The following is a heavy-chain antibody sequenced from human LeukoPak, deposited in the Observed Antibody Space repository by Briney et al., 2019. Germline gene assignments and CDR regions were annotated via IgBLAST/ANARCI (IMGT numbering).Heavy chain of an antibody. J-gene: IGHJ6*02. V-gene: IGHV3-23*01. CDR2: ISGGAGNT. D-gene: IGHD2/OR15-2a*01. CDR3: AKGMTFQYYYSMDV. Sequence: GGSLRLSCAASGFTFSTYAMNWVRQAPGKGLEWVSAISGGAGNTYYADSVKGRFTISRGSSRNTLFLQMNSLGAEDTAVYYCAKGMTFQYYYSMDVWGQGTSVTVSS. CDR1: GFTFSTYA.